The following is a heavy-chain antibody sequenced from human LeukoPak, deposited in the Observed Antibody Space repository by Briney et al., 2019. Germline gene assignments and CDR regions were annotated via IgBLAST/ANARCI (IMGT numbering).Heavy chain of an antibody. D-gene: IGHD3-16*01. J-gene: IGHJ3*02. Sequence: SVKVSCKASGGTFSSYAISWVRQAPGQGLEWMGGIIPIFGTANYAQKFQGRVTITADESTSTAYMELSSLRSDDTAVYYCARDGPVMLLGTFDIWGQGTMVTVSS. CDR3: ARDGPVMLLGTFDI. CDR2: IIPIFGTA. V-gene: IGHV1-69*13. CDR1: GGTFSSYA.